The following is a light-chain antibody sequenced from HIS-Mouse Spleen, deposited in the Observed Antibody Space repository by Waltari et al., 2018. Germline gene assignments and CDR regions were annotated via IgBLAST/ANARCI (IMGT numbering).Light chain of an antibody. Sequence: DIVMTQSPDSLSVSLGERATVNCTSRGSVLYSSNNKNYLAWYQQKPGQPPKLLIYWASTRESGVPDRFSGSGSGTDFTLTISSLQAEDVAVYYCQQYYSTPLTFGGGTKVEIK. CDR3: QQYYSTPLT. CDR2: WAS. J-gene: IGKJ4*01. V-gene: IGKV4-1*01. CDR1: GSVLYSSNNKNY.